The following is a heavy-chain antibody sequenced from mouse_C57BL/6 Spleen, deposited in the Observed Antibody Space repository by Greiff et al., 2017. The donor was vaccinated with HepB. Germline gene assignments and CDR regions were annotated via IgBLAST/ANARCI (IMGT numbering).Heavy chain of an antibody. D-gene: IGHD1-1*01. CDR2: IWSDGST. V-gene: IGHV2-6*03. J-gene: IGHJ4*01. CDR1: GFSLTSYG. Sequence: QVQLKESGPGLVAPSQSLSITCTVSGFSLTSYGVHWVRQPPGKGLEWLVVIWSDGSTTYNSALKSRLSISKDNSKSQVVLKMNSLQTDDTAMYYCARSYYGSSYGYAMDYWGQGTSVTVSS. CDR3: ARSYYGSSYGYAMDY.